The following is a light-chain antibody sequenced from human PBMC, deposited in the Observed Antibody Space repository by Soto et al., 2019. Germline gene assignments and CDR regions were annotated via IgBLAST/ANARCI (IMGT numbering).Light chain of an antibody. CDR2: EVS. V-gene: IGLV2-14*01. Sequence: ALTQPASVSGSPGQSITISCTGTSSDVGGYNYVSWYQQHPGKAPKLMIYEVSNRPSGVSNRFSGSKSGNTASLTISGLQAEDEADYYCSSYTSSSTLMVFGGGTKLTVL. CDR1: SSDVGGYNY. CDR3: SSYTSSSTLMV. J-gene: IGLJ3*02.